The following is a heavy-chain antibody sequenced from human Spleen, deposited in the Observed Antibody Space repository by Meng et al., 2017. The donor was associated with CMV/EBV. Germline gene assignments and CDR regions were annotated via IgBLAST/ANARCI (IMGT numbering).Heavy chain of an antibody. CDR2: IGGSGDSP. CDR1: GFTFNNYA. CDR3: AKDRGFFGSGGDYFDY. D-gene: IGHD3-10*01. V-gene: IGHV3-23*01. J-gene: IGHJ4*02. Sequence: GESLKISCAASGFTFNNYAMGWVRQAPGKGLKWVSTIGGSGDSPYYPDSVKGRFTISRDNSKNTLYLQMSSLRAEDTALYYCAKDRGFFGSGGDYFDYWGQGTLVTVSS.